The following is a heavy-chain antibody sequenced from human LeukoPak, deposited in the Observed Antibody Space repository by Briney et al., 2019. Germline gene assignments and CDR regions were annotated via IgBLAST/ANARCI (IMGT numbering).Heavy chain of an antibody. D-gene: IGHD2-2*01. CDR3: AKGFYCSSSTCLDY. CDR1: GFTFSSYE. J-gene: IGHJ4*02. V-gene: IGHV3-48*03. Sequence: GGSLRLSCVASGFTFSSYEMNWVRQAPGKGLEWVSYISSSGFTMYYADSVEGRFTISRDNARNSLYLQMNSLRAEDTAVYYCAKGFYCSSSTCLDYWGQGTLVTVSS. CDR2: ISSSGFTM.